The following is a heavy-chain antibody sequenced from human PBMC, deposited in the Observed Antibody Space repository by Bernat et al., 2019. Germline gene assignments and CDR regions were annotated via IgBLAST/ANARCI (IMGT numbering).Heavy chain of an antibody. D-gene: IGHD3-22*01. CDR2: INTDETKT. Sequence: EVQLVASGGGLVQPGGSLRLSCAASGFTFSSNWMHWVRQAPGKGLVWVSRINTDETKTDYADSVKGRFTISRDNAKNTVHLHMNSLRVEDTAVYYCGKMGDYDSSGFYGFVQHWGQGTLVSVSS. CDR1: GFTFSSNW. CDR3: GKMGDYDSSGFYGFVQH. J-gene: IGHJ1*01. V-gene: IGHV3-74*01.